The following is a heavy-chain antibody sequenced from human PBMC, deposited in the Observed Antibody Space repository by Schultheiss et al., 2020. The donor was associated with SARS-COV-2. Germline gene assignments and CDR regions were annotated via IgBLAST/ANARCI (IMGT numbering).Heavy chain of an antibody. CDR1: GYTLTELS. J-gene: IGHJ4*02. D-gene: IGHD3-9*01. CDR3: ARVGVQLRYFDWSKNY. V-gene: IGHV1-24*01. Sequence: ASVKVSCKVSGYTLTELSMHWVRQAPGKGLEWMGGFDPEDGETIYAQKFQGRVTMTEDTSTDTAYMELSSLRSDDTAVYYCARVGVQLRYFDWSKNYWGQGTLVTVSS. CDR2: FDPEDGET.